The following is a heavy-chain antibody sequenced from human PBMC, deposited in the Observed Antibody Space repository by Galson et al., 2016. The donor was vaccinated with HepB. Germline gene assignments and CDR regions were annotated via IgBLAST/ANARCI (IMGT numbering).Heavy chain of an antibody. Sequence: SLRLSCAASGFTFSNYAMSWVRQAPGKGLEWVSATSRSGGSTYYSDSVQGRFTISRHNSKNPLFLQLNTLRADDTAAYYCGLGQDEMPTIFDFWGQGALVTVSS. CDR1: GFTFSNYA. V-gene: IGHV3-23*01. CDR3: GLGQDEMPTIFDF. J-gene: IGHJ4*02. D-gene: IGHD3-3*01. CDR2: TSRSGGST.